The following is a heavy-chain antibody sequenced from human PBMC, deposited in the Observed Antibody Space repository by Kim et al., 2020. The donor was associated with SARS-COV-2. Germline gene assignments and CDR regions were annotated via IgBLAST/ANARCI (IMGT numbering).Heavy chain of an antibody. D-gene: IGHD6-19*01. J-gene: IGHJ4*02. V-gene: IGHV3-23*01. CDR3: AKDQGSGWYTSFDY. Sequence: AASGKGRFTISRDNSKNTLYLQMNSLRAEDTAVYYCAKDQGSGWYTSFDYWGQGTLVTVSS.